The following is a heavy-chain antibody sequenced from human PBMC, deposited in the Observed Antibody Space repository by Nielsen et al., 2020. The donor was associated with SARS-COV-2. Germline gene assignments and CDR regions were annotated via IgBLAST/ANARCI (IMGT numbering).Heavy chain of an antibody. V-gene: IGHV4-30-4*01. Sequence: SETLSLTCTVSGGSISSGDYYWSWIRQPPGKGLEWIGYIYYSGSTYYNPSLKSRVTISVDTSKNQFSLKLSSVTAADTALYYCARERVGGISVFGGVSPFGKDGWGQGTTVTVSS. CDR1: GGSISSGDYY. CDR3: ARERVGGISVFGGVSPFGKDG. J-gene: IGHJ6*02. CDR2: IYYSGST. D-gene: IGHD3-3*01.